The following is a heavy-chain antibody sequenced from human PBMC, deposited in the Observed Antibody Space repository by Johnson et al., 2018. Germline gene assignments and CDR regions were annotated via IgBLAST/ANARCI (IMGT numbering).Heavy chain of an antibody. Sequence: VQLLESGGGLVKPGGSLRLSCAASGFTFSDYYMSWIRQAPGKGLEWISYISSSSKTIFYTDSVRGRFTISRDNAKSSLYLHWNSLRAEDTAVYYCAREAVSIAVVSSDHYYYYYMDVWGKGTTVTVSS. CDR2: ISSSSKTI. D-gene: IGHD6-19*01. V-gene: IGHV3-11*04. CDR1: GFTFSDYY. J-gene: IGHJ6*03. CDR3: AREAVSIAVVSSDHYYYYYMDV.